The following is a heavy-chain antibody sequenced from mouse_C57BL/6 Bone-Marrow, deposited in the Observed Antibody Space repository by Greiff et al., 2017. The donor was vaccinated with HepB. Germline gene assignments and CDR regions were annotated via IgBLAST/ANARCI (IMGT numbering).Heavy chain of an antibody. V-gene: IGHV2-9-1*01. CDR1: GFSFTSYA. J-gene: IGHJ2*01. CDR2: IWTGGGT. CDR3: ARRGFDYYGSYYFDY. Sequence: VKLMESGPGLVAPSQSLSITCTVSGFSFTSYAISWVRQPPGKGLEWLGVIWTGGGTNYNSALKSRLSISKDNSKSQVFLKMNSLQTDDTARYYCARRGFDYYGSYYFDYWGQGTTLTVSS. D-gene: IGHD1-1*01.